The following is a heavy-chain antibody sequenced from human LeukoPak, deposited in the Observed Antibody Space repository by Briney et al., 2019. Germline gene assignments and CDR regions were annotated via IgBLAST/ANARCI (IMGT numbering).Heavy chain of an antibody. V-gene: IGHV3-21*01. Sequence: GGSLRLSCAASGFTFSSHSLMWVRQAPGKGLEWVSSISPDSGYIYYADSVKGRFTISRDNAENSLFLQMNSLGAEDTAVYYCAPFSAVTHYYFDYWGQGTLVTVSP. J-gene: IGHJ4*02. CDR1: GFTFSSHS. D-gene: IGHD6-13*01. CDR3: APFSAVTHYYFDY. CDR2: ISPDSGYI.